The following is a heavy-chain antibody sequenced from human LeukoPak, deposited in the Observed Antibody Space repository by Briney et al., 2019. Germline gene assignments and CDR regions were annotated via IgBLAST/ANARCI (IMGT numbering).Heavy chain of an antibody. CDR2: IYYSGST. V-gene: IGHV4-59*01. CDR3: ARDPGDYGVDV. CDR1: GGSISSYY. Sequence: SETLSLTCTVSGGSISSYYWSWIRQPPGKGLEWIGYIYYSGSTNYNPSLKSRVTISVDTSKNQFSLKLSSVTAADTAVYYCARDPGDYGVDVWGQGTTVTVSS. J-gene: IGHJ6*02. D-gene: IGHD5-24*01.